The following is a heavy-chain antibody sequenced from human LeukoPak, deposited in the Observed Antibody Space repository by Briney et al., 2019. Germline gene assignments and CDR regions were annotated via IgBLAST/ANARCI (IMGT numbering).Heavy chain of an antibody. CDR1: GYTFSGFY. Sequence: ASVKVSCKASGYTFSGFYIHWVRQAPGQGLEWMGWINPDTGGTYYAQKFQGRVTMARDTSISTASVELNRLLSDDTAVYYCAREAQDYDAFDYWGQGTLVTVSS. CDR3: AREAQDYDAFDY. J-gene: IGHJ4*02. V-gene: IGHV1-2*02. D-gene: IGHD4/OR15-4a*01. CDR2: INPDTGGT.